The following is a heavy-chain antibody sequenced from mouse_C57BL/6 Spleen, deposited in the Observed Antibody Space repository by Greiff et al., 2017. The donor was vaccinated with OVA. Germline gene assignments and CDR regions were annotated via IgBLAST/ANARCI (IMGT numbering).Heavy chain of an antibody. Sequence: QVQLKQSGAELVRPGASVTLSCKASGYTFTDYEMHWVKQTPVNGLEWIGSIDPETGGTAYNQKFKGKVILTADNSSSTAYMELRSLTSEDSAVYYCTRRATGVATSVYFGYWGPGATLTVSS. CDR2: IDPETGGT. CDR1: GYTFTDYE. V-gene: IGHV1-15*01. J-gene: IGHJ2*01. CDR3: TRRATGVATSVYFGY. D-gene: IGHD1-1*01.